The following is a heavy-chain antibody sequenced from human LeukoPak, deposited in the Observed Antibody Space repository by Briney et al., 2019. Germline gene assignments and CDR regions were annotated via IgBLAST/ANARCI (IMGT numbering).Heavy chain of an antibody. CDR2: ISYDGSNK. V-gene: IGHV3-30*04. J-gene: IGHJ4*02. D-gene: IGHD3-3*01. Sequence: GGSLRLSCAASGFTFSIYAMHWVRQAPGKGLEWVAVISYDGSNKYYADSVKGRFTISRDNSKNTLYLQMNSLRAEDTAVYYCARDWTQYYDFWSAPEPYFDHWGQGTLVTVSS. CDR1: GFTFSIYA. CDR3: ARDWTQYYDFWSAPEPYFDH.